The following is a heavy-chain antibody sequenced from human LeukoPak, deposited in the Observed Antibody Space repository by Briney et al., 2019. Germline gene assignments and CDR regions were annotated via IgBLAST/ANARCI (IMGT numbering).Heavy chain of an antibody. Sequence: GGSLRLSCVGSGFTFGSYAMSWVRQAPGKGLEWVSLISGSGGVTYYADSVKGRFTLSRDNSKNTLYLQMNSLRAEETATYYFAKEWDGSGTRLGWFDPWGQGTLVTVSS. J-gene: IGHJ5*02. CDR3: AKEWDGSGTRLGWFDP. D-gene: IGHD3-10*01. CDR1: GFTFGSYA. V-gene: IGHV3-23*01. CDR2: ISGSGGVT.